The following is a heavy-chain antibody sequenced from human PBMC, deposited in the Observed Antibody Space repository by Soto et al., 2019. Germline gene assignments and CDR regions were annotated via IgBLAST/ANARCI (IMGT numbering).Heavy chain of an antibody. D-gene: IGHD3-9*01. J-gene: IGHJ4*02. V-gene: IGHV5-51*01. CDR3: AKQKNNMLTHYSLSFDF. Sequence: GESLKISCKGSEYSFASYWIGWVRQTPEKGLEWVGVIYPGDSDTRYSPSFQGHVTISVDKSTSTAFLHWSSLRASDTAIYYCAKQKNNMLTHYSLSFDFWGQGTLVTVSS. CDR1: EYSFASYW. CDR2: IYPGDSDT.